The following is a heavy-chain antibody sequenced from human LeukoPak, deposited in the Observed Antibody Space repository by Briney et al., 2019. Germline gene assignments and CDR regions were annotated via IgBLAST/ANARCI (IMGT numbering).Heavy chain of an antibody. D-gene: IGHD1-26*01. CDR1: GFTFSSYS. Sequence: GGSLRLSCAASGFTFSSYSMNWVRQAPGKGLEWVSSISSSSSYIYYADSVKGRFTISRDNAKNSLYLQMNSLRAEDTAVYYCARASIGTSGSYRRPAPFDYWGQGTLVTVSS. V-gene: IGHV3-21*01. CDR2: ISSSSSYI. CDR3: ARASIGTSGSYRRPAPFDY. J-gene: IGHJ4*02.